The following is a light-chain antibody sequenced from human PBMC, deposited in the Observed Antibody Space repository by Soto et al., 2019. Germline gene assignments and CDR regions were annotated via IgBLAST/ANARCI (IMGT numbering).Light chain of an antibody. CDR1: SSDVGGYNY. CDR2: DVS. V-gene: IGLV2-14*01. Sequence: QSALTQPASVSGSPGHSITISCTVTSSDVGGYNYVSWYQQHPGKAPKLMIYDVSNRPSGVSNRFSGSKSGNTASLTISGLQAEDEVDYYCSSYTSSSTLYVFGTGTKVTVL. CDR3: SSYTSSSTLYV. J-gene: IGLJ1*01.